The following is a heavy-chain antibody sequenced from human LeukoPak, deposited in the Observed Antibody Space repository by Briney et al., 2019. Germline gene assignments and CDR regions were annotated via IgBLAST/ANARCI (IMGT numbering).Heavy chain of an antibody. CDR3: AVPYGDYGNVFDY. J-gene: IGHJ4*02. CDR2: ISGSGGST. Sequence: GGSLRLSCAASGFTVSSNYMSWVRQAPGKGLEWVSAISGSGGSTYYADSVKGRFTISRDNSKNTLYLQMNSLRAEDTAVYYCAVPYGDYGNVFDYWGQGTLVTVSS. D-gene: IGHD4-17*01. V-gene: IGHV3-23*01. CDR1: GFTVSSNY.